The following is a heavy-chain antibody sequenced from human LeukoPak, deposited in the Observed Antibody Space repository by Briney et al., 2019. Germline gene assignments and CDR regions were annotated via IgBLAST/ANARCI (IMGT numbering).Heavy chain of an antibody. V-gene: IGHV4-39*01. Sequence: PSETLSLTCTVSGGSLSSSSYYWGRIPQPPGQGLEWLGSIYYSGSSYYNPSLKSRVTISVDTSKNQFSLKLSSVTAADTAVYYCARLPIAARYYYYYGMDVWGQGTTVTVSS. CDR3: ARLPIAARYYYYYGMDV. D-gene: IGHD6-25*01. J-gene: IGHJ6*02. CDR2: IYYSGSS. CDR1: GGSLSSSSYY.